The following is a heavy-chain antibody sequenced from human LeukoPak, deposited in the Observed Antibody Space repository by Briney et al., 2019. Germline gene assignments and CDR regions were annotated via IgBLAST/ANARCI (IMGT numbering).Heavy chain of an antibody. D-gene: IGHD3-22*01. CDR3: ARGGYYYDSIGYSARYYYYYMAV. CDR1: GYTFTSYD. Sequence: GASVKVSCKASGYTFTSYDINWVRQATGQGLEWMGWMNPNSGNTGYAQKFQGRVTMTRNTSISTAYMELSSLRSEDTAVYYCARGGYYYDSIGYSARYYYYYMAVWGKGTTVTVSS. J-gene: IGHJ6*03. V-gene: IGHV1-8*01. CDR2: MNPNSGNT.